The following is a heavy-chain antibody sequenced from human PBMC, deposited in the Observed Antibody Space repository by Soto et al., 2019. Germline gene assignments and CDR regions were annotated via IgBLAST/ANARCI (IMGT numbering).Heavy chain of an antibody. CDR3: YCAITMTRNWFDP. CDR1: GFTFSSYA. CDR2: ISYDGSNK. V-gene: IGHV3-30-3*01. J-gene: IGHJ5*02. D-gene: IGHD3-22*01. Sequence: GGSLRLSCAASGFTFSSYAMHWVRQAPGKGLEWVAVISYDGSNKYYADSVKGRFTISRDNSKNTLYLQMNSLRAEDTAVYYCYCAITMTRNWFDPWGQGTLVTVSS.